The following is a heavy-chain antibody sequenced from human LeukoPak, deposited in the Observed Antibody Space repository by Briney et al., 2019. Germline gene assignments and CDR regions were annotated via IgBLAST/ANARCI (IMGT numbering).Heavy chain of an antibody. Sequence: GGSLRLSCAASGFTFSSYSMNWLRQAPGKGLEWVSSFSSDGSYIYYADSVKGRFSISRDNAKNSLYLQMNSLRAEDTAVYYCARSSYSSSWYTQSFLSDYYMDVWGKGTTVTVSS. CDR1: GFTFSSYS. CDR3: ARSSYSSSWYTQSFLSDYYMDV. V-gene: IGHV3-21*01. CDR2: FSSDGSYI. J-gene: IGHJ6*03. D-gene: IGHD6-13*01.